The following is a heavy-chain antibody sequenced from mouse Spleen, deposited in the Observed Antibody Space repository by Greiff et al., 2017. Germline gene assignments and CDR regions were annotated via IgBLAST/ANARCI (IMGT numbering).Heavy chain of an antibody. CDR3: ARRYYGSSASFAY. CDR2: ISYDGSN. J-gene: IGHJ3*01. D-gene: IGHD1-1*01. V-gene: IGHV3-6*01. Sequence: EVKLMESGPGLVKPSQSLSLTCSVTGYSITSGYYWNWIRQFPGNKLEWMGYISYDGSNNYNPSLKNRISITRDTYKNQFFLKLNSVTTEDTATYYCARRYYGSSASFAYWGQGTLVTVSA. CDR1: GYSITSGYY.